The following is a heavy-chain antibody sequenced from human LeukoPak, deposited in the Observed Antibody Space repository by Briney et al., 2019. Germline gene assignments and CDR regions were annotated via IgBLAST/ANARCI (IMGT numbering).Heavy chain of an antibody. CDR3: AVTYYDFWSAYSRYGMDV. CDR1: GGPISSGGHS. V-gene: IGHV4-30-2*01. D-gene: IGHD3-3*01. CDR2: INHSGST. Sequence: SQTLSLTCTVSGGPISSGGHSWSWIRQPPGKGLEWIGKINHSGSTNYNPSLKSRVTISVDTSKNQFSLKLSSVTAADTAVYYCAVTYYDFWSAYSRYGMDVWGQGTTVTVSS. J-gene: IGHJ6*02.